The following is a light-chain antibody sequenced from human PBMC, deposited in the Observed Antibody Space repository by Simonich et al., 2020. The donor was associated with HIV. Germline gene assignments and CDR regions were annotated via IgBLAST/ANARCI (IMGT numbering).Light chain of an antibody. CDR2: SVS. CDR1: RSDVGGYNY. V-gene: IGLV2-14*01. Sequence: QSALTQPASVSGSPGQSITISCPGTRSDVGGYNYVSWYQQHPGQAPKLMIYSVSHRPSGVSNRFSGSKSGNTASLTSSGLQPEDEADYYCSSYTSSSTVVFGGGTKLTVL. CDR3: SSYTSSSTVV. J-gene: IGLJ2*01.